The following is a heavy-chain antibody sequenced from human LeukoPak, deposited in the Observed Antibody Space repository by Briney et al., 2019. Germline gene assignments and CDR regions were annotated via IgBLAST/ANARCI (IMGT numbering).Heavy chain of an antibody. V-gene: IGHV1-2*02. J-gene: IGHJ4*02. CDR1: GYSFTDYY. CDR2: INPHSGGR. CDR3: AKVRDRLSSFYPAA. D-gene: IGHD6-13*01. Sequence: ASVKVSCKASGYSFTDYYIHWVRQAPGQGLEWMGWINPHSGGRNLAQKFQGGVTMTRDTSITTAYLELSGLTSDDTAMYYCAKVRDRLSSFYPAAWGQGTLVSVSP.